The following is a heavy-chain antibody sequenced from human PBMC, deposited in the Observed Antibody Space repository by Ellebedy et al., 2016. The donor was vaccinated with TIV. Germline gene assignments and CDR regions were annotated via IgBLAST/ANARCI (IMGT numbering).Heavy chain of an antibody. CDR2: IREDGGDK. J-gene: IGHJ4*02. D-gene: IGHD4-11*01. CDR1: GFSFRDYW. CDR3: GRGQTTFEY. Sequence: GESLKISCATSGFSFRDYWLAWVRQAPGKGLEWVANIREDGGDKYYLDSVKGRFTISRDDAETTTYLQMNSLSAEDTAVYYCGRGQTTFEYWGQGTLVTVSS. V-gene: IGHV3-7*01.